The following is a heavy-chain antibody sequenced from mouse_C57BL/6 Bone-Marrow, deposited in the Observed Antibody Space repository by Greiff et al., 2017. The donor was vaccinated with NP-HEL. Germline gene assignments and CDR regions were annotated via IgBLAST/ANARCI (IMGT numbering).Heavy chain of an antibody. Sequence: EVMLVESGGGLVQPGGSMKLSCAASGFTFSDAWMDWVRQSPETGLEWVAEIRNKANNHATYYAESVKGRFTISRDDSKSSVYLQMNSLRAEDTGIYYCTLITTVRGWYFDVWGTGTTVTVSS. CDR1: GFTFSDAW. V-gene: IGHV6-6*01. CDR2: IRNKANNHAT. D-gene: IGHD1-1*01. CDR3: TLITTVRGWYFDV. J-gene: IGHJ1*03.